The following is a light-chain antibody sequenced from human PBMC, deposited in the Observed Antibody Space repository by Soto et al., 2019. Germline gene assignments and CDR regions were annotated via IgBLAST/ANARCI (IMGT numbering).Light chain of an antibody. V-gene: IGKV3-20*01. J-gene: IGKJ1*01. Sequence: EIVLTQSPGTLSLSPGERAPFSCRASPSVGTNYLAWYQQNPGQAPRLLTYGAPNRATGIPDRFSGSVSGTDLTLTISRLEPEDFAVYYCQQYGSSGKFGQGTKVEIK. CDR3: QQYGSSGK. CDR2: GAP. CDR1: PSVGTNY.